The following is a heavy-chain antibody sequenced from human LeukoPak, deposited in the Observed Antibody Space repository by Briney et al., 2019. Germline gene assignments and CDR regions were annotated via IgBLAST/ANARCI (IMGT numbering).Heavy chain of an antibody. V-gene: IGHV3-30-3*01. D-gene: IGHD4-11*01. J-gene: IGHJ4*02. CDR1: GFTFSSYA. Sequence: GGSLRLSCAASGFTFSSYAMHWVRQAPGKGLEWVAVISYDGSNKYYADSVKGRFTISRDNSKNTLYLQMNSLRAEDTAVYYCARDLVTTVTTTPDYWGQGTLVTASS. CDR3: ARDLVTTVTTTPDY. CDR2: ISYDGSNK.